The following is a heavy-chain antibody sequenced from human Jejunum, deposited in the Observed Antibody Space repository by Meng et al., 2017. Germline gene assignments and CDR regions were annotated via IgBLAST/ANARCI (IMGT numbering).Heavy chain of an antibody. CDR3: ASSIAAAVGYYFDY. J-gene: IGHJ4*02. CDR2: VYYSGST. Sequence: HRGASAPGLVKPARALALTCTVSGGSCGSGDYYWGWLRQHLETALVWFGYVYYSGSTYYNPPLKSRVAISVDTSKNQFSLKLSSVTAADTAVYYCASSIAAAVGYYFDYWGQGTLVTVSS. V-gene: IGHV4-31*03. D-gene: IGHD6-13*01. CDR1: GGSCGSGDYY.